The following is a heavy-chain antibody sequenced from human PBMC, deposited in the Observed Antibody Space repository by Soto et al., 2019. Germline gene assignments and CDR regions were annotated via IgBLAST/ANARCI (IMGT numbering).Heavy chain of an antibody. Sequence: SVKVSFKASGGTFSSYTISWVRQAPGQGLEWMGRIIPILGIANYAQKFQGRVTITADKSTSTAYMELSSLRSEDTAVYYCARDPSSSWYDYWGQGTLVTVSS. D-gene: IGHD6-13*01. J-gene: IGHJ4*02. V-gene: IGHV1-69*04. CDR2: IIPILGIA. CDR1: GGTFSSYT. CDR3: ARDPSSSWYDY.